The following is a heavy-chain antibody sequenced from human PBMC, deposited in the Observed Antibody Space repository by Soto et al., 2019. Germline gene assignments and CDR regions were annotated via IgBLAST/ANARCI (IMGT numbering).Heavy chain of an antibody. CDR1: GFNFTYNA. CDR2: ISFNGRKK. CDR3: ARDWLRRDDILTPSWNFNL. Sequence: QEQLVESGGGVVRPGKSLRLSCAASGFNFTYNAMHWVRQAPGKGLEWVAVISFNGRKKFYARSVKGRFTISRDNSKNPLYLQINNLRPGDTAVYYCARDWLRRDDILTPSWNFNLWGQGTLVTAS. D-gene: IGHD3-9*01. V-gene: IGHV3-30*04. J-gene: IGHJ2*01.